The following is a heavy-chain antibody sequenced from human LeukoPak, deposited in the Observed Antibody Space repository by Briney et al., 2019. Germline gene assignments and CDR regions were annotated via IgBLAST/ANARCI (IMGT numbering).Heavy chain of an antibody. Sequence: GGSLRLSCAASGFNFGVYSLHWVRQPPGKGLEWVAVIRHDGSDKYYADFVKGRFTISRDNAKNSLYLQMNSLRAEDTAVYYCAELGITMIGGVWGKGTTVTISS. CDR2: IRHDGSDK. J-gene: IGHJ6*04. D-gene: IGHD3-10*02. CDR1: GFNFGVYS. CDR3: AELGITMIGGV. V-gene: IGHV3-30*04.